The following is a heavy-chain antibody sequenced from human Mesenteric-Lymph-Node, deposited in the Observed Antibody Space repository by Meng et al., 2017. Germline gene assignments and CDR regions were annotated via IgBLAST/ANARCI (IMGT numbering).Heavy chain of an antibody. V-gene: IGHV4-38-2*02. J-gene: IGHJ4*02. CDR2: IYPNGAT. D-gene: IGHD2-2*01. CDR3: ARSSASWHYIEY. CDR1: GYSISNGYY. Sequence: SETLSLTCTVSGYSISNGYYWGWIRQSPGKGLEWIGSIYPNGATFYNPSLKSRVITLIDTPKNQFSLKLNSVTAADTAVYYCARSSASWHYIEYWGQGKLVNGAS.